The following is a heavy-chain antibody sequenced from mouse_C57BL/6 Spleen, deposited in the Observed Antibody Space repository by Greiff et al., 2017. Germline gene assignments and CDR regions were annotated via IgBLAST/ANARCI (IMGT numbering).Heavy chain of an antibody. CDR2: ISRGGSYT. CDR3: ARPYGRSLAWFAY. Sequence: EVKLLESGGDLVRPGGSLTLSCAASGFTFSSYGMSWVRQTPDQGLEWVATISRGGSYTYYPDSVKGRFTITRDNAKNTLYLQMSSLKSEDTAMYYCARPYGRSLAWFAYWGQGTLVTVSA. CDR1: GFTFSSYG. J-gene: IGHJ3*01. V-gene: IGHV5-6*01. D-gene: IGHD1-1*01.